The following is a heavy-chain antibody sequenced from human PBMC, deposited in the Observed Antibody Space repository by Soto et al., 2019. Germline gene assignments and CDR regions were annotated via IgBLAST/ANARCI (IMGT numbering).Heavy chain of an antibody. J-gene: IGHJ4*02. V-gene: IGHV3-66*01. D-gene: IGHD1-1*01. CDR2: IYRGGDT. CDR1: GLTVSDNY. Sequence: EVQLEESGGGLVQPGGSLRRSCAASGLTVSDNYIRWVRHAPGKGLEWVSVIYRGGDTYYADSVKGRCTISRDNSKNTVYLQMNSLRDEDTSVYYCASCHWNGPNDYWGQGTLVTVSS. CDR3: ASCHWNGPNDY.